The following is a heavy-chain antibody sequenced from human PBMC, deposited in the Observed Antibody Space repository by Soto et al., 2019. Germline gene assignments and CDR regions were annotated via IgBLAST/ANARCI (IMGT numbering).Heavy chain of an antibody. V-gene: IGHV1-69*01. Sequence: QVQXXXSXXEVXXXGXSXXVSCXTSGXSFNNNGIXXVRQAPXXXLEWMGGVSPPFRTSNYARKFQGRISITAXXSXXXXXXXXSSLTSEDTAQYYCARVLYYGSGSYSPYGMDVWGQXTTVTVSS. D-gene: IGHD3-10*01. J-gene: IGHJ6*02. CDR1: GXSFNNNG. CDR3: ARVLYYGSGSYSPYGMDV. CDR2: VSPPFRTS.